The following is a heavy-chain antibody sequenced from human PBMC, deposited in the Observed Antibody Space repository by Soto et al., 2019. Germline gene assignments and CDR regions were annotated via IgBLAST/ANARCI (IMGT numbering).Heavy chain of an antibody. CDR2: ISSSSYV. CDR1: GFTFSSYS. CDR3: ARDPYYDFWSGSGGMDV. V-gene: IGHV3-21*01. J-gene: IGHJ6*02. D-gene: IGHD3-3*01. Sequence: VGSLRLSCAASGFTFSSYSMNWVRQAPGKGLEWVSSISSSSYVYYADSVKGRFTISRDNAKNSLYLQMNSLRAEDTAVYYCARDPYYDFWSGSGGMDVWGQGATVTVSS.